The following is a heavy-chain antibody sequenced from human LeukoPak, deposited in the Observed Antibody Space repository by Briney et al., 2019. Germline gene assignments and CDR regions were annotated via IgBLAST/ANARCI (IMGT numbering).Heavy chain of an antibody. CDR2: ISANSGVT. Sequence: GASVKVSCKASGYTFTSYYMHWVRQAPGHGLEWMGWISANSGVTNYAQKLQGRVTITRDTSIDTAYMHLSRLRSDDTAVYYCAKDRYGDYEAPFHYYMDAWGRGTTVTVSS. CDR3: AKDRYGDYEAPFHYYMDA. CDR1: GYTFTSYY. D-gene: IGHD5-12*01. V-gene: IGHV1-2*02. J-gene: IGHJ6*03.